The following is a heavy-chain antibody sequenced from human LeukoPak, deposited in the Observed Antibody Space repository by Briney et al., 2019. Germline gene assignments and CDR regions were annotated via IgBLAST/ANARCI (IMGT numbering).Heavy chain of an antibody. CDR3: ARDSSSSHYYYYMDV. J-gene: IGHJ6*03. V-gene: IGHV3-21*01. Sequence: PGRSLRLSCAASGFTFSSYSMNWVRQAPGKGLEWVSSISSSSSYIYYADSVKGRFTISRDNAKNSLYLQMNSLRAEDTAVYYCARDSSSSHYYYYMDVWGKGTTVTVSS. CDR1: GFTFSSYS. CDR2: ISSSSSYI. D-gene: IGHD6-6*01.